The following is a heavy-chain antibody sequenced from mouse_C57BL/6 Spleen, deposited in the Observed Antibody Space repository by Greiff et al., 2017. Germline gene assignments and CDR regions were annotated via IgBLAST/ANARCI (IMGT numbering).Heavy chain of an antibody. CDR2: ISSGSSTI. CDR1: GFTFSDYG. CDR3: ARDGYDGGFAY. V-gene: IGHV5-17*01. D-gene: IGHD2-2*01. Sequence: EVKLMESGGGLVKPGGSLKLSCAASGFTFSDYGMHWVRQAPAKGLEWVAYISSGSSTIYYADTVKGRFTISRDNAKNTLFLQMTSLRSEDTAMYYCARDGYDGGFAYWGQGTLVTVSA. J-gene: IGHJ3*01.